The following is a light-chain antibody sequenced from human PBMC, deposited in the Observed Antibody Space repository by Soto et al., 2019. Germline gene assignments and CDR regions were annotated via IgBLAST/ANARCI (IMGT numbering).Light chain of an antibody. CDR3: SSYTSSSTLV. Sequence: QSVLTQPASGSGSPGQSITISCTGTSSDVGGYNCVSWYQQHPGKAPKLMICDVSNRPSGVSSRFSGSKSGNTASLTISGLQAEDEADYYCSSYTSSSTLVFGTGTKVTVL. V-gene: IGLV2-14*01. J-gene: IGLJ1*01. CDR1: SSDVGGYNC. CDR2: DVS.